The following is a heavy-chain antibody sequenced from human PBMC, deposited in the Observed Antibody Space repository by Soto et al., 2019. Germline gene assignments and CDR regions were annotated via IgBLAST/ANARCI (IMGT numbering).Heavy chain of an antibody. CDR3: ARDPGIAAAKVNNPSTDYYYGMDV. CDR1: GFSFSSYC. CDR2: IWYDGSNK. Sequence: GGSLRLSCAASGFSFSSYCMHWVRQAPGKGLEWVAVIWYDGSNKYYADSVKGRFTISRDNSKNTLYLQMNSLRAEDTAVYYCARDPGIAAAKVNNPSTDYYYGMDVWGQGTTVTVSS. D-gene: IGHD6-13*01. J-gene: IGHJ6*02. V-gene: IGHV3-33*01.